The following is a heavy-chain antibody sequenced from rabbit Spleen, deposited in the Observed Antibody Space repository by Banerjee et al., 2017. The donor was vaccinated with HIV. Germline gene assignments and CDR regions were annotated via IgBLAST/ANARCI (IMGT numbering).Heavy chain of an antibody. D-gene: IGHD6-1*01. CDR2: IDTGSRDFT. Sequence: QEQLVESGGDLVQPGASLTLTCTASGFDFSAYTFMCWVRQAPGKGLEWIACIDTGSRDFTYYASWAKGRFTISKTSSTTVTLQMTSLTVADTATYFCARLFAYAGYAGFGYAALDYFDLWGPGTLVTVS. CDR1: GFDFSAYTF. V-gene: IGHV1S45*01. CDR3: ARLFAYAGYAGFGYAALDYFDL. J-gene: IGHJ4*01.